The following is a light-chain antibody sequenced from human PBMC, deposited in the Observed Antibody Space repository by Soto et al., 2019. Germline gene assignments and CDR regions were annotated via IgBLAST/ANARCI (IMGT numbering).Light chain of an antibody. Sequence: EIVLTQSPATLSLSPGERATLSCRASQTVSSYLAWYQQKPGQAPSLLIYDASNRATGIPARFSGSGSGKNFTLTISSLEPEDFAVYYCQQRSTFPLTFGQGPRLEI. CDR3: QQRSTFPLT. CDR1: QTVSSY. J-gene: IGKJ5*01. V-gene: IGKV3-11*01. CDR2: DAS.